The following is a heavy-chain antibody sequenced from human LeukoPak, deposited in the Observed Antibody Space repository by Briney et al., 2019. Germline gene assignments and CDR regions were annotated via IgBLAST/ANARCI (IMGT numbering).Heavy chain of an antibody. J-gene: IGHJ3*02. CDR2: ISAYNGNT. V-gene: IGHV1-18*01. CDR3: ARDYYGSGSYHHDAFDI. CDR1: GYTFTSYG. D-gene: IGHD3-10*01. Sequence: ASVKVSCKASGYTFTSYGIGWVRQAPGQGLEWMGWISAYNGNTNYAQKLQGRVTMTTDTSTSTAYMELRSLRSDDTAVYYCARDYYGSGSYHHDAFDIWGQGTMVTVSS.